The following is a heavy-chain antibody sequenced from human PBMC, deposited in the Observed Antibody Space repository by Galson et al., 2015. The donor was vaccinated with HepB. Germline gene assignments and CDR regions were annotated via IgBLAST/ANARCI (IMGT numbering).Heavy chain of an antibody. D-gene: IGHD3-3*01. CDR2: ISYDGSNK. J-gene: IGHJ6*03. Sequence: SLRLSCAASGFTVSSYAMHWVRQAPGKGLEWVAVISYDGSNKYYADSVKGRFTISRDNSKNTLYLQMNSLRAEDTAVYYCARDRSGYDFWSGIYYYYMDVWGKGTTVTVSS. CDR1: GFTVSSYA. V-gene: IGHV3-30-3*01. CDR3: ARDRSGYDFWSGIYYYYMDV.